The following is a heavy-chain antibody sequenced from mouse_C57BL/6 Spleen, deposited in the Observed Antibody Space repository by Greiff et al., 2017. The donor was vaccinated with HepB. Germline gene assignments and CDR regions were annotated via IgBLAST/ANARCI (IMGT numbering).Heavy chain of an antibody. CDR2: IYPSDSET. CDR1: GYTFTSYW. J-gene: IGHJ3*01. D-gene: IGHD2-4*01. V-gene: IGHV1-61*01. Sequence: QVQLQQSGAELVRPGSSVKLSCKASGYTFTSYWMDWVKQRPGQGLEWIGNIYPSDSETHYNQKFKDKATLTVDKSSSTAYMQLSSLTSEDSAVYYWARREDYGGWFAYWGQGTLVTVSA. CDR3: ARREDYGGWFAY.